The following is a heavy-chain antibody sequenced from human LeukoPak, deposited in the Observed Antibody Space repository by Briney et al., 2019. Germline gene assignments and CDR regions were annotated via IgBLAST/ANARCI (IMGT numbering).Heavy chain of an antibody. Sequence: SETLSLTCTVSGGSISSYYWSWIRQPPGKGLEWIGYIYYSGSTNYNPSLKSRVTISVDTSKNRFSLKLSSVTAADTAVYYCATCSGGSCYSAFDIWGQGTMVTVSS. D-gene: IGHD2-15*01. CDR3: ATCSGGSCYSAFDI. V-gene: IGHV4-59*08. CDR2: IYYSGST. J-gene: IGHJ3*02. CDR1: GGSISSYY.